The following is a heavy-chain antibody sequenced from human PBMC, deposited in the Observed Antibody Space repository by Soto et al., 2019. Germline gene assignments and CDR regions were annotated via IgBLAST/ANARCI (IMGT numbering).Heavy chain of an antibody. Sequence: QVQLQESGPGLVKPSQTLSLTCTVSGGSISSGGYYWRWVRQHPGKGLEWIGYIYYSGSTYYNPSLKSRVTMSVDTSKTHSSLKLRSVTAADTAVSYCARVCGGDCHRGMDVWGQGTTVTVSS. J-gene: IGHJ6*02. V-gene: IGHV4-31*03. CDR1: GGSISSGGYY. CDR3: ARVCGGDCHRGMDV. CDR2: IYYSGST. D-gene: IGHD2-21*02.